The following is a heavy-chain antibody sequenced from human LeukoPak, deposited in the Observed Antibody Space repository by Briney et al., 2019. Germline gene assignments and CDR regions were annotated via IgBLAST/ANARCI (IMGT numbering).Heavy chain of an antibody. V-gene: IGHV3-23*01. CDR3: AKDYGDYVSAFDI. J-gene: IGHJ3*02. CDR2: ISGSGGST. D-gene: IGHD4-17*01. Sequence: GGSLRLSCAASGFTFSSYAMSWVCQAPGKGLEWVSAISGSGGSTYYADSVKGRFTISRDNSKNTLYLQMNSLRAEDTAVYYCAKDYGDYVSAFDIWGQGTMVTVSS. CDR1: GFTFSSYA.